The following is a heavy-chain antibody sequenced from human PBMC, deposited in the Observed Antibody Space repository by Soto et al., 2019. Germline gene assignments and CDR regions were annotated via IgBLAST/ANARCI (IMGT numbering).Heavy chain of an antibody. Sequence: EVQLVESGGGLVQPGGSLRLSCAASGFTFSSYWMHWVRQAPGKGLVWVSRINSDGSSTSYADSVKGRFTISRDNAKNTLYLQMNSLRAEDTAVYYCARGASYYDFWSGYYTGPYYYGMDVWGQGTSVTVSS. CDR3: ARGASYYDFWSGYYTGPYYYGMDV. V-gene: IGHV3-74*01. J-gene: IGHJ6*02. CDR1: GFTFSSYW. CDR2: INSDGSST. D-gene: IGHD3-3*01.